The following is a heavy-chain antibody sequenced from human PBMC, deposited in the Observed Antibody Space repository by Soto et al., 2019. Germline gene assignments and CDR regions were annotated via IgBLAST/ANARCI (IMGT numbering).Heavy chain of an antibody. CDR1: GFTFSNYW. V-gene: IGHV3-7*01. CDR2: INQDGSEI. D-gene: IGHD4-17*01. CDR3: ASKLYGDPTY. J-gene: IGHJ4*02. Sequence: EVQLVESGGGLVQPGGSLRLSCTVSGFTFSNYWMTWVRQAPGKGLEWVANINQDGSEINYVDSVKGRFTISRDNAKNSLFLQMNSLRAEDTAVYYCASKLYGDPTYWGQGTLVTVSS.